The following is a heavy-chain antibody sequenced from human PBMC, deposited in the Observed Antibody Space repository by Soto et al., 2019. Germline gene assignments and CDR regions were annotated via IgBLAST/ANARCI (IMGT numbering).Heavy chain of an antibody. V-gene: IGHV4-4*07. CDR3: AGDHGHYYYGMAV. J-gene: IGHJ6*02. CDR2: MYTGGST. CDR1: GDSISNYY. Sequence: SETLSLTCSVSGDSISNYYWNWIRQPPGQGLEWMGRMYTGGSTNYNPSLKSRVTMSVDRSANQFSLKLTSLTAAATAVYFCAGDHGHYYYGMAVWGQGTTVTVSS.